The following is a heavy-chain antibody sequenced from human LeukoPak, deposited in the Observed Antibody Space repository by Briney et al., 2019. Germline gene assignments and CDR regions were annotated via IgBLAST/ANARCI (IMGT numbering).Heavy chain of an antibody. Sequence: GGSLRLSCAASGFTFSSYWMHWVRQAPGKGLEWVAVIWYDGSNKYYADSVKGRFTISRDNSKNTLYLQMNSLRAEDTAVYYCARGYDFWSGLSGFDYWGQGTLVTVSS. J-gene: IGHJ4*02. D-gene: IGHD3-3*01. CDR3: ARGYDFWSGLSGFDY. CDR1: GFTFSSYW. CDR2: IWYDGSNK. V-gene: IGHV3-33*08.